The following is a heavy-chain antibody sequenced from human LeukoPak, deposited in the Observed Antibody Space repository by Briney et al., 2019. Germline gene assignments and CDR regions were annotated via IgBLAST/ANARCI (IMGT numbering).Heavy chain of an antibody. CDR2: ISGSGTGGRT. Sequence: GGSLRLSCAASGFTFITYAMSWVRQAPGKGLEWVSGISGSGTGGRTYYADSVKGRFTISRDNSKDTLYPQMNSLRAEDTAVYYCAKAGSIRFDYWGQGTLVTVSS. D-gene: IGHD1-26*01. CDR1: GFTFITYA. J-gene: IGHJ4*02. V-gene: IGHV3-23*01. CDR3: AKAGSIRFDY.